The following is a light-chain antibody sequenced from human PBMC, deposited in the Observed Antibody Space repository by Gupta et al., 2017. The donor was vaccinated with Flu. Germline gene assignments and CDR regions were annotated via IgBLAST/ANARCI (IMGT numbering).Light chain of an antibody. CDR1: RSNIGIHH. CDR2: DND. CDR3: VTWDDSLGGCNLV. J-gene: IGLJ3*02. V-gene: IGLV1-51*01. Sequence: QSVFTQPPSVSPSPGPRLTISCSVRRSNIGIHHVSWSQQLPGTAPKLLIYDNDKPHSLISERFTGSKAGKSATMGITGLQTGEEADYYCVTWDDSLGGCNLVFGVGTKVTVL.